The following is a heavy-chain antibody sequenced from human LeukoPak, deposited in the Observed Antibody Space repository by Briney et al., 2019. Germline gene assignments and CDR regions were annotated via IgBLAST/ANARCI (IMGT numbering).Heavy chain of an antibody. CDR3: ARSRGAVAGLYYFDY. D-gene: IGHD6-19*01. J-gene: IGHJ4*02. Sequence: PGGSLRLSCAASGFTFSGYGMHWVCQAPGKGLEWVAVISYDGSNKYYADSVKGRFTISRDNSKNTLYLQMNSLRAEDTAVYYCARSRGAVAGLYYFDYWGQGTLVTVSS. CDR1: GFTFSGYG. V-gene: IGHV3-30*19. CDR2: ISYDGSNK.